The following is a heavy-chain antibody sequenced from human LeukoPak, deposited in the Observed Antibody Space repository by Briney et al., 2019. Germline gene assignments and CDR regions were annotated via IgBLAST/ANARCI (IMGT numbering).Heavy chain of an antibody. D-gene: IGHD3-10*01. CDR2: IIPILGTA. J-gene: IGHJ3*02. CDR3: ARGLTSLRSITKRRNAFDI. Sequence: ASVKVSSTASVGTFSSYAISWVRHAPGQGLEWRGGIIPILGTANYAQKFQGRVTITADESTSTAYMELRSLRSDDTAVYYCARGLTSLRSITKRRNAFDIWGQGTMVTVSS. CDR1: VGTFSSYA. V-gene: IGHV1-69*01.